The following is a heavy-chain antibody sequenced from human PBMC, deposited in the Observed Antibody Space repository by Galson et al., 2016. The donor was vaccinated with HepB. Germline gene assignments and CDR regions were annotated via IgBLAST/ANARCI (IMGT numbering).Heavy chain of an antibody. V-gene: IGHV3-7*03. CDR3: AREDRSGGSCFYS. J-gene: IGHJ5*01. Sequence: ASGFTFSRYWMSWVRQAPGKGLEWVANIEQDGSEKYYVDSVKGRFTISRDNAKNSLYLQMNSLRAEDTAVYYCAREDRSGGSCFYSWGQGTLVTVSS. CDR2: IEQDGSEK. D-gene: IGHD2-15*01. CDR1: GFTFSRYW.